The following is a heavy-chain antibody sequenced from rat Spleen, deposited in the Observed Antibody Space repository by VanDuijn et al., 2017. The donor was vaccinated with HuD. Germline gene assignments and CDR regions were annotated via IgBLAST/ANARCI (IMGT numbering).Heavy chain of an antibody. CDR1: GFTFSHYY. D-gene: IGHD1-2*01. CDR2: ISYDGRTT. V-gene: IGHV5-29*01. J-gene: IGHJ1*01. Sequence: EVQLVESGGGLVQPGRSLKLSCAVSGFTFSHYYMAWVRQAPTKGLEWVATISYDGRTTYYRDSVKGRFTISRENARSTLYLQMDSLRSEDTATYYCARSYYSPGWYFDFWGPGTMVTVSS. CDR3: ARSYYSPGWYFDF.